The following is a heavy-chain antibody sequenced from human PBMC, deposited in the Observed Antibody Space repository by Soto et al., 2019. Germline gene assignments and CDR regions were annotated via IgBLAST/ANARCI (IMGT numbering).Heavy chain of an antibody. CDR2: IIPIFGTA. V-gene: IGHV1-69*13. Sequence: SVKVSCKASGGTFSSYAISWVRQAPGQGLEWMGGIIPIFGTANYAQKFQGRVTITADESTSTAYMELRSLRSEDTAVYYCASTRDGYNIYGGNGTDYWGQGTLVTVSS. CDR3: ASTRDGYNIYGGNGTDY. CDR1: GGTFSSYA. J-gene: IGHJ4*02. D-gene: IGHD2-15*01.